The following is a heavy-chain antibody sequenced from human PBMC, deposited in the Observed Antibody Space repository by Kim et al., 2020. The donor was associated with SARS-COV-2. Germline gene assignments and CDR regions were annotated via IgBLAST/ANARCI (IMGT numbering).Heavy chain of an antibody. CDR2: FDPEDGET. CDR1: GYTLTELS. Sequence: ASVKVSCKVSGYTLTELSMHWVRQAPGKGLEWMGGFDPEDGETIYAQKFQGRVTMTEDTSTDTAYMELSSLRSEDTAVYYCATDRWVGATAAFDIWGQGTMVTVSS. CDR3: ATDRWVGATAAFDI. D-gene: IGHD1-26*01. V-gene: IGHV1-24*01. J-gene: IGHJ3*02.